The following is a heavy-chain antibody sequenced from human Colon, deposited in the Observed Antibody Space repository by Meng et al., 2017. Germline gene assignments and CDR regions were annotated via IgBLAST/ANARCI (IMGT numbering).Heavy chain of an antibody. D-gene: IGHD2-2*01. CDR3: ARWANALDD. CDR1: GYNFTRFA. CDR2: INAGNGDT. J-gene: IGHJ4*02. V-gene: IGHV1-3*01. Sequence: QVQLVQSGAEVKKPGASVKVSRKASGYNFTRFALHWVRQAPGQRLEWMGWINAGNGDTKYSQKFQGRLTITRDTSASTAYLELRSLTSEDTTVYYCARWANALDDWGQGTLVTVSS.